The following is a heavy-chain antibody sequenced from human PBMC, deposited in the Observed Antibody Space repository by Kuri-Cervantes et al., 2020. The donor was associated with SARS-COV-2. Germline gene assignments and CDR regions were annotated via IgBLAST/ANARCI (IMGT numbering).Heavy chain of an antibody. CDR2: IRYDGSNK. CDR3: AKDLGYPAASDAFDI. CDR1: GFTFSSYG. J-gene: IGHJ3*02. V-gene: IGHV3-30*02. D-gene: IGHD5-18*01. Sequence: GESLKISCAASGFTFSSYGMHWVRQAPGKGLEWVAFIRYDGSNKYYADSVKGRFTISRDNSKNTLYLQMNSLRAEDTAVYYCAKDLGYPAASDAFDIWGQGTMVTVSS.